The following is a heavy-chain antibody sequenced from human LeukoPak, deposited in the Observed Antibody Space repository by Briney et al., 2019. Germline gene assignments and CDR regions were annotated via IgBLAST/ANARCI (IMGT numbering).Heavy chain of an antibody. D-gene: IGHD2-21*01. CDR3: AKVYCGGDCYPQHFDY. J-gene: IGHJ4*02. Sequence: PGGSLRLSCAASGFTFSSYGMHWVRQAPGKGLEWVAFIRYDGSNKYYADSVKGRFTISRDNSKNTLYLQMNSLRAEDTAVYYCAKVYCGGDCYPQHFDYWGQGTLVTVSS. CDR2: IRYDGSNK. V-gene: IGHV3-30*02. CDR1: GFTFSSYG.